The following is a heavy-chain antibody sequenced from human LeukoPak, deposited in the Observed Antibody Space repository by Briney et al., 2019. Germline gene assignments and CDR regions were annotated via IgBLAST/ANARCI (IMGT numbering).Heavy chain of an antibody. CDR2: ISAYNGNT. J-gene: IGHJ6*02. D-gene: IGHD2-8*01. Sequence: GASVKVSCKASGYTFTSYGISWVRQAPGQGLEWMGWISAYNGNTNYAQKFQGRVTMTRDTSISTAYMELSRLRSDDTAVYYCARERGCRVCTNGVCCNYYYGMDVWGQGTTVTVSS. CDR3: ARERGCRVCTNGVCCNYYYGMDV. V-gene: IGHV1-18*01. CDR1: GYTFTSYG.